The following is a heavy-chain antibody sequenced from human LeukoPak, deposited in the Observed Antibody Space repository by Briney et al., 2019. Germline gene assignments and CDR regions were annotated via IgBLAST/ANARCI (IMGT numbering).Heavy chain of an antibody. CDR1: GYTFTSYG. CDR2: ISAYNGNT. D-gene: IGHD3-22*01. CDR3: ARVLYYYDSSGYGDY. J-gene: IGHJ4*02. V-gene: IGHV1-18*01. Sequence: ASVEVSCKASGYTFTSYGISWVRQAPGQGLEWMGWISAYNGNTNYAQKLQGRVTMTTDTSTSTAYMELRSLRSDDTAVYYCARVLYYYDSSGYGDYWGQGTLVTVSS.